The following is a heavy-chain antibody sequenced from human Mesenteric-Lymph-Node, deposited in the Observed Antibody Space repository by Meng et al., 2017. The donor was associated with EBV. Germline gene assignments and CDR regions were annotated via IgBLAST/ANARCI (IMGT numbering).Heavy chain of an antibody. CDR1: GDRVSSNSAA. V-gene: IGHV6-1*01. Sequence: QVQLQQSGPGLVKPSQTLSLTCAISGDRVSSNSAAWNWIRHSPSRGLEWLGRTYYRSKWYNDYAVSVKSRITINPDTSKNQFSLQLNSVTPEDTAVYYCASSRPLAGNWNYHYWGQGTMVTVAA. D-gene: IGHD1-7*01. J-gene: IGHJ4*02. CDR2: TYYRSKWYN. CDR3: ASSRPLAGNWNYHY.